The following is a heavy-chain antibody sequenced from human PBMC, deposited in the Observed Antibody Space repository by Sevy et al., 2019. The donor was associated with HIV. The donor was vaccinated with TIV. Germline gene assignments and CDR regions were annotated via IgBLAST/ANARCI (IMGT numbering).Heavy chain of an antibody. J-gene: IGHJ6*02. CDR3: AGGATLLKSCSWYFSALHSYYYDMDV. CDR2: ISHSGRT. Sequence: SETLSLACAVYGGSFRDYLWTWIRQPPGKGLEWIGEISHSGRTNYNPSLQSRVTISDDMSKNQFSLRLKSVTAADTAIYYCAGGATLLKSCSWYFSALHSYYYDMDVWGQGTTVTVSS. V-gene: IGHV4-34*01. CDR1: GGSFRDYL. D-gene: IGHD6-13*01.